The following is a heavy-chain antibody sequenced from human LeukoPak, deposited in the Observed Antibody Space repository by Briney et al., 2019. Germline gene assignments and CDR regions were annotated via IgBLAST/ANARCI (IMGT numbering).Heavy chain of an antibody. D-gene: IGHD6-19*01. CDR3: AKGGSSGWSNPPFFDF. CDR1: GFTFSNYA. V-gene: IGHV3-23*01. Sequence: GGSLRLSCAASGFTFSNYAMNWVRQAPGKGLEWVSGISGSGSSTYYADSVKGRSTISRDNSENTLYLQMNSLSADDTAVYYCAKGGSSGWSNPPFFDFWGQGTLVTVSS. J-gene: IGHJ4*02. CDR2: ISGSGSST.